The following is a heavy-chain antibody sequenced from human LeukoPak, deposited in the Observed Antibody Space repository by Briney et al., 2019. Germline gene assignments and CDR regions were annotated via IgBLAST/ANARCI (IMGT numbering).Heavy chain of an antibody. CDR1: GDSVSSNSAS. CDR3: ARGTIRAFNY. V-gene: IGHV6-1*01. CDR2: TYYRSEWYS. J-gene: IGHJ4*02. D-gene: IGHD3-3*02. Sequence: SQTLSLTCVIYGDSVSSNSASWTWIRQSPSRGLEWLGRTYYRSEWYSDYAVSVRSRITINSDTSNNQFSLHLNSVTPEDTAVYYCARGTIRAFNYWGQGTLVTVSS.